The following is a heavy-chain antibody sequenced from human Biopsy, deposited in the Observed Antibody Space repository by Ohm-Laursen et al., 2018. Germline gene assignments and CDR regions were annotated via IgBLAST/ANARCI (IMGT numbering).Heavy chain of an antibody. V-gene: IGHV4-59*11. Sequence: TLSLTCPVSGGSFTGHYWSWIRQPPGGGLEWIGHISYTGYTSYNASLKSRVTISVDTSRNHFSLRLSSLTAADTAVYYCARGSNDFGGLYFPRWGQGTLLTVSS. D-gene: IGHD4-23*01. J-gene: IGHJ4*02. CDR3: ARGSNDFGGLYFPR. CDR1: GGSFTGHY. CDR2: ISYTGYT.